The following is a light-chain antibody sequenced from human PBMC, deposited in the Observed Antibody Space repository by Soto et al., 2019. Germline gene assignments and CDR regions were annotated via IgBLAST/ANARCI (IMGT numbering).Light chain of an antibody. V-gene: IGKV1-17*03. CDR2: AAS. J-gene: IGKJ2*01. CDR1: QGIRTS. CDR3: LQHHSYPYT. Sequence: DIQMTQSPSAMSASVGDRVTITCRASQGIRTSLAWFQQRAGEGPKRLIYAASTLESGVPSRFSGSASGTEFPLTISTLQPEDFATYYCLQHHSYPYTFGQGTELEI.